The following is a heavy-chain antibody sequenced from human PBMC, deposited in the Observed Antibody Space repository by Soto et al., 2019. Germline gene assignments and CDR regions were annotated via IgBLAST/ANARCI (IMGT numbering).Heavy chain of an antibody. D-gene: IGHD5-12*01. J-gene: IGHJ4*02. CDR1: GFTFSSYA. V-gene: IGHV3-23*01. CDR2: ISGSGGST. CDR3: AKAWEGWLQLDY. Sequence: EVQLLESGGGLVQPGGSLRLSCAASGFTFSSYAMSWVRQAPGKGLEWVSAISGSGGSTYYADSVKGRFTIARDNSKNTLYLQMNSLSAEDTAVYYWAKAWEGWLQLDYWGQGTLVTVSS.